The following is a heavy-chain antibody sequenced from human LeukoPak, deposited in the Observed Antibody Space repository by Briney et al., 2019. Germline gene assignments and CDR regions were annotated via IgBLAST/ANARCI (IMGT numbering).Heavy chain of an antibody. CDR3: ARESPPVKYSSGWYVSWFDP. J-gene: IGHJ5*02. Sequence: GESLRLSCAASGFTFSSYAMHWVRQAPGKGLEWVAVISYDGSNKYYADSVKGRFTISRDNSKNTLYLQMNSLRAEDTAVYYCARESPPVKYSSGWYVSWFDPWGQGTLVTVSS. CDR1: GFTFSSYA. D-gene: IGHD6-19*01. CDR2: ISYDGSNK. V-gene: IGHV3-30-3*01.